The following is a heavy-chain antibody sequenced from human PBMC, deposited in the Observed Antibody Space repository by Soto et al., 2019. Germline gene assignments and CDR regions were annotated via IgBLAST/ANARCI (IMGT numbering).Heavy chain of an antibody. V-gene: IGHV3-21*06. CDR2: ISSGSVYT. Sequence: EVQLVESGGGLVKPGGSLRLSCTFTFNSYSLNWVRLAPGKGLEWVASISSGSVYTKYADSVTGRFTISRDNANNLLFLQMSSLRVDDTAVYYCTRDEGGSFDNWCNPWGQGSRVTVSS. J-gene: IGHJ5*02. D-gene: IGHD1-26*01. CDR3: TRDEGGSFDNWCNP. CDR1: FTFNSYS.